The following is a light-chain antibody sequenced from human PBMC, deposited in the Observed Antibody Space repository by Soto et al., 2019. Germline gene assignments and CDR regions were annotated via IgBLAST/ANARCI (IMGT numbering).Light chain of an antibody. CDR2: GAS. CDR1: RTVASDY. J-gene: IGKJ4*01. V-gene: IGKV3-20*01. CDR3: QQYGDSTLT. Sequence: EIVLTQSPGSKCLSPVQSATLSCRPSRTVASDYLAWYQQKPGQAPRLLIYGASDRATGIPARFSASGSGTDFTLTLSRLEPQEFAIYDCQQYGDSTLTFGGGTKVALK.